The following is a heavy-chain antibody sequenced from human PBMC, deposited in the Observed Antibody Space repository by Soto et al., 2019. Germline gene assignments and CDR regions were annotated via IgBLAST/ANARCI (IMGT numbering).Heavy chain of an antibody. CDR2: IYYSGST. CDR3: ARGGGDCYAY. J-gene: IGHJ4*02. D-gene: IGHD2-21*01. Sequence: SETLSLTCTVSGGSISSGGYYWSWIRQHPGKGLEWIGYIYYSGSTYYNPCPKSRVTISVDTSKNQFSLKLSSVTAADTAVYYCARGGGDCYAYWGQGTLVTVSS. V-gene: IGHV4-31*03. CDR1: GGSISSGGYY.